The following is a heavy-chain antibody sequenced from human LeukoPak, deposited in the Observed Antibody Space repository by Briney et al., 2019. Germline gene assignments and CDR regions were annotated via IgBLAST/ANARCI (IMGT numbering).Heavy chain of an antibody. D-gene: IGHD6-13*01. CDR2: IYPGDSDT. J-gene: IGHJ4*02. CDR3: ARLGRIAAAGTGYFDY. Sequence: GESLKISCRGSGYSFTSYWIGWVRQMPGKGLEWMGIIYPGDSDTRYSPSFQGQVTISADKSISTAYLQWSSLKASDTAMYYCARLGRIAAAGTGYFDYWGQGTLVTVSS. CDR1: GYSFTSYW. V-gene: IGHV5-51*01.